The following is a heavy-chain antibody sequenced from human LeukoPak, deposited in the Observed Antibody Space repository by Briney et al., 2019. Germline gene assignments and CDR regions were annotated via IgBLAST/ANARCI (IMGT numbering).Heavy chain of an antibody. Sequence: PGGSLRLSCAASGFSFSSYEMNWVRQAPGKGLEWVAFIRYDGSNKYYADSVKGRFTISRDNSKNTLYLQMNSLRAEDTAVYYCARRVIVVGLDYWGQGTLVTVSS. D-gene: IGHD3-22*01. V-gene: IGHV3-30*02. CDR2: IRYDGSNK. CDR1: GFSFSSYE. CDR3: ARRVIVVGLDY. J-gene: IGHJ4*02.